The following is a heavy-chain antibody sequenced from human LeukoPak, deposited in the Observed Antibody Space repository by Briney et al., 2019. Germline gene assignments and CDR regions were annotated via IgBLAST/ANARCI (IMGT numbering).Heavy chain of an antibody. D-gene: IGHD1-26*01. CDR3: SRESGAFCPFGY. Sequence: SETLSLTCSVSGGSISSLYWSWIRQPPGKGLEWIGYIYYTGSTNYNPSLKSRVTMFVDMSKNQFSLRLSSVTAADTAVYYCSRESGAFCPFGYWGQGTLVIAPS. CDR2: IYYTGST. J-gene: IGHJ4*02. V-gene: IGHV4-59*12. CDR1: GGSISSLY.